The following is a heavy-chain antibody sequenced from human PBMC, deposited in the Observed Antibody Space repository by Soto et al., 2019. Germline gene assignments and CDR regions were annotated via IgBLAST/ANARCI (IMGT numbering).Heavy chain of an antibody. CDR1: GFTFSSYG. CDR3: ARVGCSSTSCYYYYYYMDV. J-gene: IGHJ6*03. V-gene: IGHV3-33*01. CDR2: IWYDGSNK. Sequence: GGSLRLSCAASGFTFSSYGMHWVRQAPGKGLEWVAVIWYDGSNKYYADSVKGRFTISRDNSKNTLYLQMNSLRAEDTAVYYCARVGCSSTSCYYYYYYMDVWGKGTTVTVSS. D-gene: IGHD2-2*01.